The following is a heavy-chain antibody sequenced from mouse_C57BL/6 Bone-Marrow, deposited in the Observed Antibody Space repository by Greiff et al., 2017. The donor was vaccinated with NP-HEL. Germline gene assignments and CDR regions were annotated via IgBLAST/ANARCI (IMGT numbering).Heavy chain of an antibody. CDR2: IYPGDGDT. Sequence: VQLQESGPELVKPGASVKISCKASGYAFSSSWMNWVKQRPGKGLEWIGRIYPGDGDTNYNGKFKGKATLTADKSSSTAYMQLSSLTSEDSAVYFCARWVAYWGQGTLVTVSA. CDR1: GYAFSSSW. J-gene: IGHJ3*01. V-gene: IGHV1-82*01. CDR3: ARWVAY.